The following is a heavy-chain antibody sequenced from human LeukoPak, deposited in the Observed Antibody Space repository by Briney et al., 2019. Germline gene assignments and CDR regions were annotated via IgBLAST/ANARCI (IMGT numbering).Heavy chain of an antibody. CDR3: ARFDYGDYDATDAFDI. CDR1: GFTFSSYA. V-gene: IGHV3-23*01. J-gene: IGHJ3*02. CDR2: ISGSGGST. Sequence: GGSLRLSCAASGFTFSSYAMSWVRQAPGKGLEWVSAISGSGGSTYYADSAKGRFTISRDNAKNSLYLQMNSLRAEDTAVYYCARFDYGDYDATDAFDIWGQGTMVTVSS. D-gene: IGHD4-17*01.